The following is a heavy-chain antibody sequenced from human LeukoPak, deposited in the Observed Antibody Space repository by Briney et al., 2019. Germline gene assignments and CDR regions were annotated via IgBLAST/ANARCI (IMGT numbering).Heavy chain of an antibody. V-gene: IGHV4-39*01. CDR2: IHYSGTT. CDR3: ARRLIGFDT. J-gene: IGHJ5*02. Sequence: SETLSLTCTVSGGSISSSSHYWGWIRQPPGKGLEWIVDIHYSGTTYYNPSLKSRVTISVDTSKNQFSLKLTSVTAADTAVYYCARRLIGFDTWGQGTLVTVSS. D-gene: IGHD3-22*01. CDR1: GGSISSSSHY.